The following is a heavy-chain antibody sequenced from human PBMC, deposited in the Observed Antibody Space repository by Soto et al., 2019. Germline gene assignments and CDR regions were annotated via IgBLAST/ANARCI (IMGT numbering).Heavy chain of an antibody. J-gene: IGHJ4*02. Sequence: DSVKVSCKASGYTFTSYYMHWVRQAPGQGLEWMGIINPSGGSTSYAQKFQGRVTMTRDTSTSTVYMELSSLRSEDTAVYYCASSMTPKAPNYWGQGTLVTVSS. D-gene: IGHD2-15*01. V-gene: IGHV1-46*01. CDR3: ASSMTPKAPNY. CDR1: GYTFTSYY. CDR2: INPSGGST.